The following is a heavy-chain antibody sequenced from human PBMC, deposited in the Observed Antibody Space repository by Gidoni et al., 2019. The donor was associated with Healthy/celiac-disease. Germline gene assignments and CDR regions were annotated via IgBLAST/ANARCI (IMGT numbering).Heavy chain of an antibody. CDR3: ARVGNRLHGWYFDL. Sequence: STYYNPSLKSRVTISVDTSKNQFSLKLSSVTAADTAVYYCARVGNRLHGWYFDLWGRGTLVTVSS. V-gene: IGHV4-31*02. D-gene: IGHD4-4*01. J-gene: IGHJ2*01. CDR2: ST.